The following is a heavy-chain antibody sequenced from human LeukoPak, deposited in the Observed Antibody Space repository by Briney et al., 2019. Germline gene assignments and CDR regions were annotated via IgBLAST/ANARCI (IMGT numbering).Heavy chain of an antibody. V-gene: IGHV3-53*01. CDR2: IYSGGST. J-gene: IGHJ3*02. CDR3: ARVLGVVITKGAFDI. Sequence: GESLRLSCAASGFTVSSNYMSWVRQAPGKGREWVSVIYSGGSTYYADSVKGRFTISRDNSKNTLYLQMNSLRAEDTAVYYCARVLGVVITKGAFDIWGQGTMVTVSS. D-gene: IGHD3-3*01. CDR1: GFTVSSNY.